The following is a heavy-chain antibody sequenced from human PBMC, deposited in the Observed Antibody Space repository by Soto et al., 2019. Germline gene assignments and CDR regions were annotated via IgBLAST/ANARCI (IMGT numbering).Heavy chain of an antibody. D-gene: IGHD3-3*01. Sequence: EASVKVSCKASGYTFTSYDINWVRQATGQGLEWMGWMNPNSGNTGYAQKFQGRVTMTRNTSISTAYMELSSLRSEDTAVYYCARGGGFWSFYYYYGMDVWGQGTTVTVSS. V-gene: IGHV1-8*01. CDR3: ARGGGFWSFYYYYGMDV. CDR1: GYTFTSYD. CDR2: MNPNSGNT. J-gene: IGHJ6*02.